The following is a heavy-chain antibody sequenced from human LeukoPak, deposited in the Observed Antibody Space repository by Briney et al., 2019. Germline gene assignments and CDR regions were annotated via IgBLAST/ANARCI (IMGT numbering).Heavy chain of an antibody. V-gene: IGHV4-59*01. CDR3: ARGLGPIAMSDP. D-gene: IGHD6-6*01. CDR2: IHYTGTT. J-gene: IGHJ5*02. Sequence: SETLSLTCTVSGGSISSYYWSWIRQPPGKGLEWIGYIHYTGTTNYNPSLKSRVTISVDTSKTQFSLKLNSVTAADTAVFYCARGLGPIAMSDPWGQGTLVTVSS. CDR1: GGSISSYY.